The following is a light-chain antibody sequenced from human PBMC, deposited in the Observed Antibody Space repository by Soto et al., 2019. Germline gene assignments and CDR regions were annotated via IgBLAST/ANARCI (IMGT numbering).Light chain of an antibody. Sequence: IVLTQSPGTLSLSPGERATLSCRASQTVSGSHLAWYQQKPGQAPRLIIYGASTRPTGIPDRFSGSGSGTDFTLTITRLEPEDFAVYYCQQYGSSPLTFGGGTKVEIK. CDR1: QTVSGSH. J-gene: IGKJ4*01. CDR3: QQYGSSPLT. CDR2: GAS. V-gene: IGKV3-20*01.